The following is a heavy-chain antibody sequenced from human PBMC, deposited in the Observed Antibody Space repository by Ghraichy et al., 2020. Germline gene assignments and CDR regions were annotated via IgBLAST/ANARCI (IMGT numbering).Heavy chain of an antibody. J-gene: IGHJ2*01. CDR3: ARVPFSGWLIRGGMAYWYFDL. D-gene: IGHD6-19*01. V-gene: IGHV4-34*01. CDR1: GGSFSGYY. CDR2: INHSGST. Sequence: SQTLSLTCAVYGGSFSGYYWSWIRQPPGKGLEWIGEINHSGSTNYNPSLKSRVTISVDTSKNQFSLKLSSVTAADTAVYYCARVPFSGWLIRGGMAYWYFDLWGRGTLVTVSS.